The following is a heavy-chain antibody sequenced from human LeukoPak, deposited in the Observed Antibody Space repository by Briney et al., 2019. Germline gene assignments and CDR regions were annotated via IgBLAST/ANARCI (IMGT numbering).Heavy chain of an antibody. V-gene: IGHV3-74*01. D-gene: IGHD3-10*01. J-gene: IGHJ4*02. Sequence: PGWSLTLSCAASGFTFSSYWMHWVRPAPGKGLAWVSRMNPYESNTVYADSVKDRLILSRQNAHNTLYLQMNSLRAEDTVVYYCVKGTDQDSPYYYGSGSYMDYWGQGALVTVSS. CDR3: VKGTDQDSPYYYGSGSYMDY. CDR1: GFTFSSYW. CDR2: MNPYESNT.